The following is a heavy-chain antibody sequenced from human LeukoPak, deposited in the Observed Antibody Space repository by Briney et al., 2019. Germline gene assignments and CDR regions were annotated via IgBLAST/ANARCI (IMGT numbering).Heavy chain of an antibody. V-gene: IGHV3-30*01. CDR2: ISYDGSNK. Sequence: GGSLRLSCAASGFTFSSYAMHWVRQAPGKGLEWVAVISYDGSNKYYADSVKGRFTISRDNSKNTLYLQMNSLRAEDTAVYYCARDGSSGSYFPFDYWGQGTLVTVSS. CDR3: ARDGSSGSYFPFDY. J-gene: IGHJ4*02. CDR1: GFTFSSYA. D-gene: IGHD1-26*01.